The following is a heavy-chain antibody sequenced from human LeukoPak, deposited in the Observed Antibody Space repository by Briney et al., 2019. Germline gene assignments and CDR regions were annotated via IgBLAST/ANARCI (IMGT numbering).Heavy chain of an antibody. J-gene: IGHJ4*02. CDR1: GFTFSSFA. CDR3: AKPRTTGLGWAQFDY. V-gene: IGHV3-23*01. D-gene: IGHD2-8*02. CDR2: FDGNGPNT. Sequence: TGGSLRLSCAASGFTFSSFAMTWVRQAPGKGLEWVSGFDGNGPNTYYADSVKGRWTIYRDNSRNTLYLEMNSLRPEDTAIYYCAKPRTTGLGWAQFDYWGQGSLVTVSS.